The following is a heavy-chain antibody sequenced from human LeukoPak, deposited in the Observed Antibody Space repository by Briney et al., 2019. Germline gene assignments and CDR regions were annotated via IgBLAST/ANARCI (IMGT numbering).Heavy chain of an antibody. Sequence: GGSLRLSCAASGFTFSSYEMNWVRQAPGKGLEWVSYISSSGSTTYYADSVKGRFTISRDNAKNSLYLQINSLRVEDTAVYYCAKKYSGTYYFDYWGQGTLVTVSS. V-gene: IGHV3-48*03. CDR2: ISSSGSTT. CDR1: GFTFSSYE. J-gene: IGHJ4*02. CDR3: AKKYSGTYYFDY. D-gene: IGHD1-26*01.